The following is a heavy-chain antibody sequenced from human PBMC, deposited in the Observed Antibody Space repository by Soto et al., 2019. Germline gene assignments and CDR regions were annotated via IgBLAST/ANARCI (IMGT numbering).Heavy chain of an antibody. CDR1: GYTFTGYY. J-gene: IGHJ6*02. D-gene: IGHD1-1*01. CDR2: INPNSGGT. Sequence: ASVKVSCKASGYTFTGYYMHWVRQAPGQGLEWMGWINPNSGGTNYAQKFQGRVTMTRDTSISTAYMELSRLRSDDTAVYYCARTGTTPGNYYGMDVWGQGTTVTVSS. CDR3: ARTGTTPGNYYGMDV. V-gene: IGHV1-2*02.